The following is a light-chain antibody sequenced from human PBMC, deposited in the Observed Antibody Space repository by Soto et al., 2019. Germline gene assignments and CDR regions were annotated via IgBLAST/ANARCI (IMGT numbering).Light chain of an antibody. J-gene: IGKJ2*01. Sequence: DIQLTQSPSFLSASVGDRVTITCRASQGISSYLAWYQQKPGKAPKLLIYAASTLQSGVPSRFSGSGSGTEFTLTISSLQPEDFATYYCQQWSSSPRTFGQGTKLEIK. CDR3: QQWSSSPRT. CDR1: QGISSY. CDR2: AAS. V-gene: IGKV1-9*01.